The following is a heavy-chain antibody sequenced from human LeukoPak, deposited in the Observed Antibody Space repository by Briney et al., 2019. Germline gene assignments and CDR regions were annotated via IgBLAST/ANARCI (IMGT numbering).Heavy chain of an antibody. J-gene: IGHJ6*03. Sequence: SETLSLTCTVSGGSISSSSYYWGWIRQPPGKGLEWIGSISYSGSTYYNPSLKSRVTISVDTSKNQFSLKLSSVTAADTAVYYCAGDLRAQWELVSLYYYYMDVWGKGTTVTVSS. D-gene: IGHD1-26*01. CDR1: GGSISSSSYY. CDR3: AGDLRAQWELVSLYYYYMDV. V-gene: IGHV4-39*07. CDR2: ISYSGST.